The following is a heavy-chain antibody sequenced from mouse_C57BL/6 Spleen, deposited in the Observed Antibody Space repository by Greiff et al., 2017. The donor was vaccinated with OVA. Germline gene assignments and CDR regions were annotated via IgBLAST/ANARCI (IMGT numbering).Heavy chain of an antibody. V-gene: IGHV1-42*01. D-gene: IGHD2-4*01. Sequence: EVQLQQSGPELVKPGASVKISCKASGYSFTGYYMNWVKQSPEKSLEWIGEINPSTGGTTYNQKFKAKATLTVDKSSSTAYMQLKSLTSEDSAVYYCARRYDYDVGYFDYWGQGTTLTVSS. CDR2: INPSTGGT. CDR3: ARRYDYDVGYFDY. J-gene: IGHJ2*01. CDR1: GYSFTGYY.